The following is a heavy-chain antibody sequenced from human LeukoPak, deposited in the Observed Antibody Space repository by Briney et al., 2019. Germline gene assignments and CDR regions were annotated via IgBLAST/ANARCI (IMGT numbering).Heavy chain of an antibody. CDR3: ARGMYYYGSGSYYKPPYYFDF. Sequence: SVTVSSTASVGTFTNCDINWGRHAPGQGLEWMTRFITIVTIANYAHKFLSRVTTAADKSTSTAYMELSRLRAEDTAVYYCARGMYYYGSGSYYKPPYYFDFWGQGTLVTVSS. V-gene: IGHV1-69*04. J-gene: IGHJ4*02. CDR1: VGTFTNCD. D-gene: IGHD3-10*01. CDR2: FITIVTIA.